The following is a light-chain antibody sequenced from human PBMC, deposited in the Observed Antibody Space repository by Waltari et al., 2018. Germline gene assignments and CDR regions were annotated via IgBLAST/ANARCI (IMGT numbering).Light chain of an antibody. V-gene: IGKV3D-11*01. Sequence: VLPQSAATLSVSAGERVTLSWRARRGDSNSVAWYQQKPGQPPRLLFYRASRRATGTPARFRSSGAGTDFTLSINILGPEDYAFYYCQGRTLGLLKFTFGPGTRVDIK. CDR3: QGRTLGLLKFT. CDR2: RAS. J-gene: IGKJ3*01. CDR1: RGDSNS.